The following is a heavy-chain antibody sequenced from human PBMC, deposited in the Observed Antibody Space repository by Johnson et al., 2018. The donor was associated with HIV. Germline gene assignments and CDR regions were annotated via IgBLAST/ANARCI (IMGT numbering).Heavy chain of an antibody. CDR1: GFTFSSYG. D-gene: IGHD3-10*01. CDR2: IRYDGSNK. CDR3: AKDPGWFGEPGDAFDI. J-gene: IGHJ3*02. V-gene: IGHV3-30*02. Sequence: QVQLVESGGGVVQTGGSLRLSCAASGFTFSSYGMHWVRQAPGKGLEWVAFIRYDGSNKYYADSVKGRFTISRDNSKNTLYLQMNSLRAEDTAVYYCAKDPGWFGEPGDAFDIWGQGTMVTVSS.